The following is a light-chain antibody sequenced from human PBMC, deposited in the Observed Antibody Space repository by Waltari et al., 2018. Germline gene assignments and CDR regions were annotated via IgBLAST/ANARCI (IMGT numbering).Light chain of an antibody. CDR1: SSDVGGYNY. Sequence: QSALTQPPSASGSPGQSVTISCTGTSSDVGGYNYVSWYQQHPGNAPKLIIFEINKRPSGVPDRFSGSKSGNTASLTVSGLQAEDEADYYCSSYAGNNIVIFGGGTKLTVL. V-gene: IGLV2-8*01. CDR2: EIN. J-gene: IGLJ2*01. CDR3: SSYAGNNIVI.